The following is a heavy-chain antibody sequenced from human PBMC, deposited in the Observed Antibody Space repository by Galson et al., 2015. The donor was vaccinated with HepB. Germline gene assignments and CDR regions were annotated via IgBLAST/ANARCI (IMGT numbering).Heavy chain of an antibody. J-gene: IGHJ4*02. V-gene: IGHV3-48*02. Sequence: SLRLSCAASGFTFSSFAMHWVRQAPGMGLEWVSHISSTSTTIYYADSVRGRFTISRDNARNSLDLQMTSLRDEDTAVYFCVRDPVPTGQGGYLDFWGQGVLVTVSS. CDR2: ISSTSTTI. D-gene: IGHD1-1*01. CDR1: GFTFSSFA. CDR3: VRDPVPTGQGGYLDF.